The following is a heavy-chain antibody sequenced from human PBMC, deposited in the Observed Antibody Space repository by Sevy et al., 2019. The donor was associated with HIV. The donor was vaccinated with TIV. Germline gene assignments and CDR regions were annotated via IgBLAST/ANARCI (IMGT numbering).Heavy chain of an antibody. J-gene: IGHJ4*02. CDR1: GFTFRTYS. CDR2: ISDDSRYI. D-gene: IGHD3-3*01. CDR3: ARDFTIFGVVSGIDY. V-gene: IGHV3-21*04. Sequence: LSLTCAASGFTFRTYSMNWVRQAPGKGLEWLSSISDDSRYIYYSDSVKGRFTISRANAKNLLYLQMNSLRVEDTAIYYCARDFTIFGVVSGIDYWGQGNLVTVSS.